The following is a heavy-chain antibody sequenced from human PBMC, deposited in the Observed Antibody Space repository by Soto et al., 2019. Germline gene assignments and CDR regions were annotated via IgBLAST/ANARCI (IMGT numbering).Heavy chain of an antibody. CDR2: IYWDDDK. D-gene: IGHD3-9*01. CDR3: ARRPRDSLTGHYVYFDS. Sequence: SGPTLVNPTQTLTLTCTFSGFSLTTSGVGVGWIRQPPGKALEWLALIYWDDDKRYSPSLESRLTITKDTSKNQVVLTMINVDPVDTATYYCARRPRDSLTGHYVYFDSWGQGMLVTVSS. CDR1: GFSLTTSGVG. J-gene: IGHJ4*02. V-gene: IGHV2-5*02.